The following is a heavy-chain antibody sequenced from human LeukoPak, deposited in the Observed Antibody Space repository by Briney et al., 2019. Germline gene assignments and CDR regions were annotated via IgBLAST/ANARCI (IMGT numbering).Heavy chain of an antibody. CDR2: ITWNSGSI. J-gene: IGHJ4*02. V-gene: IGHV3-9*01. Sequence: GGSLRLSCAASGFTFDDYAIHWVRQAPGKGLEWVSGITWNSGSIGYADSVKGRFTISRDNAKNSLYLQMNSLRAEDTALYYCARHLYPWGTPFDQWGQGTLVTVSS. CDR3: ARHLYPWGTPFDQ. D-gene: IGHD2-2*02. CDR1: GFTFDDYA.